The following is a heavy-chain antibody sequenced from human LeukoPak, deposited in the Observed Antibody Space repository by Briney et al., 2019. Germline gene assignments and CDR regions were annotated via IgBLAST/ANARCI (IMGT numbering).Heavy chain of an antibody. V-gene: IGHV6-1*01. Sequence: PSQTLSLTCAISGDSVSSNSAAWNWIRQSPSRGLEWLGRTYYRSKWYNDNAVSVKSRITINPDTSKNQFSLQLNSVTPEDTAVYYCARGTKSGSGLLYYYYYYYMDVWGKGTTVTVSS. CDR2: TYYRSKWYN. CDR1: GDSVSSNSAA. CDR3: ARGTKSGSGLLYYYYYYYMDV. J-gene: IGHJ6*03. D-gene: IGHD6-19*01.